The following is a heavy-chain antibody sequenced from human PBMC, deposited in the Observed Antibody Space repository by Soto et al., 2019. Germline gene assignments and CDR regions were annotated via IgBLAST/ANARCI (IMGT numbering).Heavy chain of an antibody. D-gene: IGHD6-13*01. CDR1: EGTFNSYA. Sequence: QAQVVQSGAEVRKPGSSVKRSCNASEGTFNSYAIAWVRQAPGQGLEWMGGIIPYYNTLNYAQKFQDRVTITAADDTNTVYMELSILRSDDTAVYSCASGASRWYPYFFDSWAQGTLVTVSS. V-gene: IGHV1-69*01. CDR3: ASGASRWYPYFFDS. CDR2: IIPYYNTL. J-gene: IGHJ4*02.